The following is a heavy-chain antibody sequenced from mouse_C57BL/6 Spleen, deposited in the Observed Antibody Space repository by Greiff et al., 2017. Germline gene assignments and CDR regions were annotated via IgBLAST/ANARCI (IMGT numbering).Heavy chain of an antibody. CDR2: INPSTGGT. D-gene: IGHD3-2*02. J-gene: IGHJ4*01. V-gene: IGHV1-42*01. CDR1: GYSFTGYY. Sequence: VQLQQSGPELVKPGASVKISCKASGYSFTGYYMNWVKQSPEKSLEWIGEINPSTGGTTYNQKFKAKATLTVDKSSSKAYMQLTSLTSEDSAVYYCASRQLRHREDMDYWGKGTTVTVSS. CDR3: ASRQLRHREDMDY.